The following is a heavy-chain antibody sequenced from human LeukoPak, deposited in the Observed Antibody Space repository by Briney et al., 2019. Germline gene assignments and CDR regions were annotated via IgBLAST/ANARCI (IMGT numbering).Heavy chain of an antibody. CDR2: ISSSSSCL. Sequence: GGSLRLSCAASGFTFSSYSMNWVRQAPGKGLEWVSSISSSSSCLYYADSVKGRFTSSRDNAKNSLYPQMNSLRAEDTAVYYCARAPVYCSSTSCYSPSGFDYWGQGTLVTVSS. CDR1: GFTFSSYS. D-gene: IGHD2-2*01. V-gene: IGHV3-21*01. CDR3: ARAPVYCSSTSCYSPSGFDY. J-gene: IGHJ4*02.